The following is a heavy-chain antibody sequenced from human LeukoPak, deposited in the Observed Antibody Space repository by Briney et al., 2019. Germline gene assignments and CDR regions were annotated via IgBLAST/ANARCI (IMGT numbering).Heavy chain of an antibody. J-gene: IGHJ4*02. V-gene: IGHV3-21*04. CDR3: VFAVREPKY. CDR2: ISSSSSYI. CDR1: AFALSTYT. D-gene: IGHD3-10*02. Sequence: GGSLRLSCAASAFALSTYTMEWVRLAPGKGLEWVSSISSSSSYIYYADSVKGRFTISRDNAKNSLYLQMNSLRVEDTAVYYCVFAVREPKYWGQGTLVTVSS.